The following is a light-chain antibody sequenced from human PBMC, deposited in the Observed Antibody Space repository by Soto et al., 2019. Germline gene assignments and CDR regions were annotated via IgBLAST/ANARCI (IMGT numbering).Light chain of an antibody. V-gene: IGKV3-15*01. CDR3: QQYHNWPPYT. CDR2: GAS. Sequence: EIVMTQSPATLSASPGERATLSCRASQSVSTNLHWYQQKPGQAPRLLMYGASTRATGIPARFSGSGSGTEFTLTISSLQSEDFAVYYCQQYHNWPPYTFGQGTKLEIK. CDR1: QSVSTN. J-gene: IGKJ2*01.